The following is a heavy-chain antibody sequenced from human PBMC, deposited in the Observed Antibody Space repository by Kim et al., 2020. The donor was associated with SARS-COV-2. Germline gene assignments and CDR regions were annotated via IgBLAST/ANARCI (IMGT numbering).Heavy chain of an antibody. Sequence: DSVKGRLTIARDNSQNTLYLQMNSLRAEDTAVYYCAKDLSSGYHQYYFDYWGQGTLITVSS. J-gene: IGHJ4*02. CDR3: AKDLSSGYHQYYFDY. V-gene: IGHV3-30*02. D-gene: IGHD3-22*01.